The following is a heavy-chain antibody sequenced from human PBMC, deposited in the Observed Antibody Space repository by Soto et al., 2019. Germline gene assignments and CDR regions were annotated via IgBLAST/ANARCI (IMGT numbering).Heavy chain of an antibody. Sequence: SVKVSCKASGGPFSSYAISWVRQAPGQGLEWMGGIIPIFGTANYAQKFQGRVTITADESTSTAYMELSSLRSVDTAVYYCARARASGSGSYLWFEPWGQGTLVTVSS. J-gene: IGHJ5*02. CDR3: ARARASGSGSYLWFEP. CDR2: IIPIFGTA. CDR1: GGPFSSYA. D-gene: IGHD3-10*01. V-gene: IGHV1-69*01.